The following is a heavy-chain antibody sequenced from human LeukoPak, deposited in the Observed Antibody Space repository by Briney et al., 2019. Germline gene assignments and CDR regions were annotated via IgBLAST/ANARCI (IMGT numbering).Heavy chain of an antibody. CDR2: IYSGGST. J-gene: IGHJ5*02. CDR1: GFTVSSNY. Sequence: GGSLRLSCAASGFTVSSNYMSWVRQAPGKGLEWVSVIYSGGSTYYADSVKGRFTISRDNSKNTLYLQMNSLRAEDTAVYHCAKTLGYSGYFSPWGQGTLVTVSS. CDR3: AKTLGYSGYFSP. D-gene: IGHD3-22*01. V-gene: IGHV3-53*01.